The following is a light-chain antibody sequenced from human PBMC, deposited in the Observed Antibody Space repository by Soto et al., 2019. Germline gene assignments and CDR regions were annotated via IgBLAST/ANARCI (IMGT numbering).Light chain of an antibody. CDR3: QQYKNWPRGT. J-gene: IGKJ5*01. Sequence: IVMTQSPATLSVSPGERATLSCRASQSVDRFLAWYHQKPGQAPRLLIYAASTRATGIPARFSGGGSGTEFTLTISSLQSEDFAVYYCQQYKNWPRGTFGQGTRLEIK. CDR2: AAS. CDR1: QSVDRF. V-gene: IGKV3-15*01.